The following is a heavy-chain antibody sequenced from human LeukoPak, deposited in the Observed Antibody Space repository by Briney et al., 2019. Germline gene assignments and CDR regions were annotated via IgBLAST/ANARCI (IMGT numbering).Heavy chain of an antibody. CDR2: ISGSSTYI. V-gene: IGHV3-21*01. Sequence: GGSLRLSCAASGFTFSTYSMNWVRQAPGKGLEWVSSISGSSTYINYGDSVKGRFTVSRDNAKNSVYLQMSSLRAEDTAVHYCTRDSGGTEGVFDYWGQGSLVTVSS. CDR3: TRDSGGTEGVFDY. D-gene: IGHD1-1*01. J-gene: IGHJ4*02. CDR1: GFTFSTYS.